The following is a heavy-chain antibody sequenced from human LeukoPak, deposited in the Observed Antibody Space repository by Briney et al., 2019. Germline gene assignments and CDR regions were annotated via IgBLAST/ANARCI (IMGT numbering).Heavy chain of an antibody. D-gene: IGHD3-16*01. CDR1: GFTFKNAW. V-gene: IGHV3-15*01. CDR3: TCFSFDY. CDR2: IRSRTDGGTT. J-gene: IGHJ4*02. Sequence: GGSLRLSCAAYGFTFKNAWMTWVRQAPGKGLEWVGRIRSRTDGGTTDYAAPVKGRFTISRDDSKNTLYLEMNSLKTEDTAVYYCTCFSFDYWGQGTLVSVSS.